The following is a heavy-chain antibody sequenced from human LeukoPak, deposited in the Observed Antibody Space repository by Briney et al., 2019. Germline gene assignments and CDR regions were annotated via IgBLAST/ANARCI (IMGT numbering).Heavy chain of an antibody. V-gene: IGHV3-21*04. D-gene: IGHD6-19*01. CDR3: ARVGSGWSPGIYFQH. CDR2: ISSSSSYI. CDR1: GFTFSSYS. Sequence: PGGSLRLSCAASGFTFSSYSMTWVRQAPGKGLEWVSSISSSSSYIYYADSVKGRFTISRDNAKNSLYLQMNSLRAEDTAVYYCARVGSGWSPGIYFQHWGQGTLVTVSS. J-gene: IGHJ1*01.